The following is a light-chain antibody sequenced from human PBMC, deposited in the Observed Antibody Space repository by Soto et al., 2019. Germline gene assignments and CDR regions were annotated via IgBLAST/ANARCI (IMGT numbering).Light chain of an antibody. CDR1: QSISSW. Sequence: DIQMTQSPSTLSASVGDRVTITCRASQSISSWLAWYQQKPGKAPKLLIYKASSLESGVPSRFSGSGSGTEFTLTISSLQPDDFATYDCQQCDSYPWTFGQGTKVEIK. V-gene: IGKV1-5*03. CDR3: QQCDSYPWT. J-gene: IGKJ1*01. CDR2: KAS.